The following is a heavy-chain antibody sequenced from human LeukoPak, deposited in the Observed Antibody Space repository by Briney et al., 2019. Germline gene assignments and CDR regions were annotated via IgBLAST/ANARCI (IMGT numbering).Heavy chain of an antibody. CDR2: IYSGGGT. CDR3: ATVGSGRYWSMDV. J-gene: IGHJ6*02. D-gene: IGHD1-26*01. V-gene: IGHV3-53*01. Sequence: GGSLRLSCAASGFTVSSNYMSWVRQAPGRGLEWVSVIYSGGGTNYADSVKGRFTASRDNSKNMLYLQMNSLRADDTAVYFCATVGSGRYWSMDVWGQGTTVTVSS. CDR1: GFTVSSNY.